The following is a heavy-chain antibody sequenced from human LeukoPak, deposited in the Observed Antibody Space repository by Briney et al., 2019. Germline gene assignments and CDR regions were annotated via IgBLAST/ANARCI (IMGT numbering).Heavy chain of an antibody. CDR2: IYYSGST. CDR3: ARLQYVFWSGYYPTHFDY. V-gene: IGHV4-39*01. J-gene: IGHJ4*02. Sequence: SETLSLTCTVSGGSISSSSYYWGWIRQPPGKGLEWIGSIYYSGSTYYNPSLKSRVTISVDTSKNQFSLKLSSVTAADTAVYYCARLQYVFWSGYYPTHFDYWGQGTLVTVSS. CDR1: GGSISSSSYY. D-gene: IGHD3-3*01.